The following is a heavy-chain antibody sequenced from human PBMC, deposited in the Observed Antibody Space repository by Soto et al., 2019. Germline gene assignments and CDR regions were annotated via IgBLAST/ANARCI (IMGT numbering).Heavy chain of an antibody. Sequence: SETLSLTCTVSGDSIGSFYWTWIRQPPGKGLEWIGYFYDSGSTHYNPSLSSRVTISVDTSKNQFSLKLNSVTAADTAVYYCAYASHVRSFLTLDYWGQGTLVTVSS. CDR1: GDSIGSFY. CDR2: FYDSGST. D-gene: IGHD4-17*01. CDR3: AYASHVRSFLTLDY. V-gene: IGHV4-59*01. J-gene: IGHJ4*02.